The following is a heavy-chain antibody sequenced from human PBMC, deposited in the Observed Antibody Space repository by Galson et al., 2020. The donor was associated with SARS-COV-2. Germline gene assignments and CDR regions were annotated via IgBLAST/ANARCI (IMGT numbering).Heavy chain of an antibody. CDR2: IYNTGST. CDR1: GGSISDYC. J-gene: IGHJ6*02. CDR3: AKYIEGSKTGWYPYYNGMDV. D-gene: IGHD6-19*01. V-gene: IGHV4-59*08. Sequence: SETLSLTCTVSGGSISDYCWSWVRQPPGKGLEWIGYIYNTGSTNYNPSLKSRVTISVDTPENQFSLRLSSVTAADTAVYYCAKYIEGSKTGWYPYYNGMDVWGQGATVTVSS.